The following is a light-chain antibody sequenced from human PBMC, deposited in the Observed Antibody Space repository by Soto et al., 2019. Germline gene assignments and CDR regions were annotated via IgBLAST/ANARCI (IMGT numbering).Light chain of an antibody. Sequence: SYELTQPPSVSVSPGQTARITCSGDALPKQYAYWYQQKPGQAPVLVMYKDTERPSGIPERFSGSRSGTTVTLTVSGVQAEDEADYYCRSSDSSGTYVFGTGTKLTVL. CDR2: KDT. CDR3: RSSDSSGTYV. V-gene: IGLV3-25*03. CDR1: ALPKQY. J-gene: IGLJ1*01.